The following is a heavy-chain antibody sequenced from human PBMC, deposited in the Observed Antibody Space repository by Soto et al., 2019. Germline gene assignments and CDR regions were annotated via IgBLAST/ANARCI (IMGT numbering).Heavy chain of an antibody. J-gene: IGHJ6*02. CDR1: GGTFSGYY. V-gene: IGHV4-34*01. CDR2: INHSGST. Sequence: SDTLSLTCAASGGTFSGYYWSWIRKPPGKGLEWIGEINHSGSTKYNPSLKSRVTISADASKSQFSLKLSSVTAADTAVYFCARDLGNYYYAMDVWGQGTTVTVSS. CDR3: ARDLGNYYYAMDV.